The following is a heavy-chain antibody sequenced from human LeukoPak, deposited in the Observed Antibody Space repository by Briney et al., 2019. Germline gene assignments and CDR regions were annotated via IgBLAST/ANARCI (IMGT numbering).Heavy chain of an antibody. CDR1: GFTFSSYS. CDR2: ISSSSSYI. D-gene: IGHD6-6*01. CDR3: ARQKGGSSSSHYSDY. V-gene: IGHV3-21*01. J-gene: IGHJ4*02. Sequence: PGGSLRLSCAASGFTFSSYSMNWVRQAPGKGLEWVSSISSSSSYIYYADSVKGRFTISRDNAKNSLYLQMNSLRAEDTAVYYCARQKGGSSSSHYSDYWGQGTLVTVSS.